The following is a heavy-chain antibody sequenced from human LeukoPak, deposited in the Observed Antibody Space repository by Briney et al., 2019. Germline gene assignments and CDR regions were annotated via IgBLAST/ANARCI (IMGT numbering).Heavy chain of an antibody. CDR2: ISSSSSYI. Sequence: GGSLRLSCAASGFTFSSYSMNWVRQAPGKGLEWVSSISSSSSYINYADSVKGRFTFSRDNAKNSLYLQTNSLRAEDTAVYYCARDSHGQQLPHFDYWGQGTLVTVSS. CDR3: ARDSHGQQLPHFDY. V-gene: IGHV3-21*01. D-gene: IGHD6-13*01. J-gene: IGHJ4*02. CDR1: GFTFSSYS.